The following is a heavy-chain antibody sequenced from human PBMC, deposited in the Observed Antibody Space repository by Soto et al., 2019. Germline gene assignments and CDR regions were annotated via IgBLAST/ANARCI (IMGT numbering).Heavy chain of an antibody. J-gene: IGHJ4*02. CDR1: GGSISSGGYY. CDR3: ARDFWSGYGYFDS. CDR2: IYYTGTT. D-gene: IGHD3-3*01. Sequence: SETLSLTCTVSGGSISSGGYYWSWIRQHPGKGLEWIGYIYYTGTTYYNPSLESRLTISIDTSNNQVSLKLASVTAADTAVYYCARDFWSGYGYFDSWGQGTLVTVSS. V-gene: IGHV4-31*03.